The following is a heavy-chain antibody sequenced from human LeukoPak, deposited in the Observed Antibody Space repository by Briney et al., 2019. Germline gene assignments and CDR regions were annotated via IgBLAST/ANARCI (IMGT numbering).Heavy chain of an antibody. CDR1: GVSISPYY. CDR3: ARLSAAVHLGAFDL. CDR2: IHTSGSN. V-gene: IGHV4-4*09. D-gene: IGHD3-3*01. J-gene: IGHJ3*01. Sequence: SETLSLTCTVSGVSISPYYWAWIRQPPGKGLEWIGYIHTSGSNNQYPSLKSRVTISVDKSKDHFSLRLTSVTAADTAVYYCARLSAAVHLGAFDLWGQGTMVTVSS.